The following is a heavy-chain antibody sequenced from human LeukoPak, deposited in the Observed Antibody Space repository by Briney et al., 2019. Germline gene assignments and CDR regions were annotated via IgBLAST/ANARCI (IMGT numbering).Heavy chain of an antibody. Sequence: GASVKVSCKASEYTFTSYAMNWVRQAPGQGLEWMGWINTNTGNPTYAQGFTGRFVFSLDTSVSTAYLQISSLKAEDTAVYYCARVRITIFGVVIHPMGDYWGQGTLVTVSS. J-gene: IGHJ4*02. D-gene: IGHD3-3*01. CDR2: INTNTGNP. V-gene: IGHV7-4-1*02. CDR3: ARVRITIFGVVIHPMGDY. CDR1: EYTFTSYA.